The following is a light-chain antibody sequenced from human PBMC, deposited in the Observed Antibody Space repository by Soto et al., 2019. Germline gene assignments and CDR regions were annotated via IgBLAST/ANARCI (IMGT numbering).Light chain of an antibody. Sequence: QSALTQPASVSGSPGQSITISCSGTSSDVGGYNYVSWYQQHPGKAPKLMIFDVSDRPSGVSYRFSGSKSGNTASLTISGLQADDEADYYCSSYTSSTTLVVFGGGTKVTVL. CDR3: SSYTSSTTLVV. CDR1: SSDVGGYNY. V-gene: IGLV2-14*03. CDR2: DVS. J-gene: IGLJ2*01.